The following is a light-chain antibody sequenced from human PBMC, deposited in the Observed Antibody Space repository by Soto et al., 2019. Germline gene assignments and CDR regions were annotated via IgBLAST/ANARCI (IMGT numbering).Light chain of an antibody. V-gene: IGKV3-20*01. CDR3: QQYGSSPQVT. CDR1: PSVSSRY. CDR2: GAS. Sequence: EVVLTQSPGTLSLSPRERATLSCRASPSVSSRYLTWYQQKPGQAPRLLIYGASSRATGIPDRFSGSGSGTEFILTITRLEPEDFAVYYCQQYGSSPQVTFGGGTKVGIK. J-gene: IGKJ4*01.